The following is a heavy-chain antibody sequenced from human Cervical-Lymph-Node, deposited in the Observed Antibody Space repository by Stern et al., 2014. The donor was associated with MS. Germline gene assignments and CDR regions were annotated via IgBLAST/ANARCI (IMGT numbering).Heavy chain of an antibody. D-gene: IGHD1-26*01. V-gene: IGHV3-33*01. CDR2: ICYDGSNP. J-gene: IGHJ4*02. CDR1: GFTFSRYA. Sequence: VQLVQSGGGVVQPGRSLRLSCAASGFTFSRYAMHWVRQAPGKGLEWVALICYDGSNPYYADSVTGRFTISRDNFKNTLYLQMSSLRAEDTAVYYCASAYSGSHYDFDYWGQGTLVTVSS. CDR3: ASAYSGSHYDFDY.